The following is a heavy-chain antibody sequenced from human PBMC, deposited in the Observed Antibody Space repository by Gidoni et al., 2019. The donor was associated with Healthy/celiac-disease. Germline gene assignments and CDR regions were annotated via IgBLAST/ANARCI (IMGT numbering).Heavy chain of an antibody. Sequence: EVQLVESGGGLVQPGRSLRRSCAASGFTFDDDAMHWVRQAPGKGLELVSGIIWNSGSIGYADSVKGRFTISRDNAKNSLYLQMNSLRAEDTALYYCAKDGYCSSTSCYSYYYYGMDVWGQGTTVTVSS. CDR3: AKDGYCSSTSCYSYYYYGMDV. D-gene: IGHD2-2*02. V-gene: IGHV3-9*01. J-gene: IGHJ6*02. CDR2: IIWNSGSI. CDR1: GFTFDDDA.